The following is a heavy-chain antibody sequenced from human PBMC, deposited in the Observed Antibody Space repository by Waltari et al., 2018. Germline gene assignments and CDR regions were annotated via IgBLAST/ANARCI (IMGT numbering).Heavy chain of an antibody. D-gene: IGHD3-22*01. J-gene: IGHJ4*02. CDR3: ARRYYYDSSGFFDY. Sequence: QVQLQESGPGLVKPSETLSLTCAVSGYPISSVYYWGWTRQPPGTGLEWIGSIYHTGSTYYNPSLKSRVTISLDTSKNQFSLKLSSVTAADTAIYYCARRYYYDSSGFFDYWGQGILVTVSS. V-gene: IGHV4-38-2*01. CDR2: IYHTGST. CDR1: GYPISSVYY.